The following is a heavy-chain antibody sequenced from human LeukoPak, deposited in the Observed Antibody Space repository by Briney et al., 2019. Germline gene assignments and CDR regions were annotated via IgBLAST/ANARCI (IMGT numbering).Heavy chain of an antibody. D-gene: IGHD6-19*01. J-gene: IGHJ4*02. V-gene: IGHV3-30-3*01. Sequence: GGSLRLSCAASGFTFSSYAMHWVRQAPGRGLEWVAVISYDGSNKYYADSVKGRLTISRDNSKNTLYLQMNSLRGEDTAVHYCASEQDKYSSGWVSGYDYWGQGTLVTVSS. CDR3: ASEQDKYSSGWVSGYDY. CDR1: GFTFSSYA. CDR2: ISYDGSNK.